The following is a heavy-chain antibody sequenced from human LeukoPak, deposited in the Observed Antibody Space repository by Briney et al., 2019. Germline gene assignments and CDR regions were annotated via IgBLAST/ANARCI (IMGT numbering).Heavy chain of an antibody. Sequence: KTSETLSLTCTVSGGSISSGGYYWSWIRQPPGKGLEWIGYIYHSGSTYYNPSLKSRVTISVDRSKNQFSLKLSSVTAADTAVYYCARDLLGVVITRDYDAFDIWGQGTMVTVSS. CDR2: IYHSGST. J-gene: IGHJ3*02. D-gene: IGHD3-10*01. CDR1: GGSISSGGYY. CDR3: ARDLLGVVITRDYDAFDI. V-gene: IGHV4-30-2*01.